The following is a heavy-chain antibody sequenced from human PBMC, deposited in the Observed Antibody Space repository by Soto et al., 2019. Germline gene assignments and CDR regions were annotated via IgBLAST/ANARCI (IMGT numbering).Heavy chain of an antibody. V-gene: IGHV1-69*04. D-gene: IGHD2-15*01. J-gene: IGHJ5*02. CDR1: GGTFGSCT. CDR2: IIPILGIA. CDR3: ARDMGYCSGGSCYSSSSNWFDP. Sequence: SVKVSCKASGGTFGSCTISWVRQAPGQGLEWMGRIIPILGIANYAQKFQGRVTITADKSTSTAYMELSSLRSEDTAVYYCARDMGYCSGGSCYSSSSNWFDPWGQGTLVTVSS.